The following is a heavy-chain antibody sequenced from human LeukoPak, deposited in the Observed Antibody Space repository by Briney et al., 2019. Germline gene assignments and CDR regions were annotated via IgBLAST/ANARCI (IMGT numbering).Heavy chain of an antibody. V-gene: IGHV3-23*01. J-gene: IGHJ2*01. CDR3: AKDRIVGATSGFDY. D-gene: IGHD1-26*01. CDR1: GFTFSSYA. CDR2: ISGSGGIT. Sequence: PGGSLRLSCVASGFTFSSYAMSWVRQAPGKGLEWVSVISGSGGITYYADSVKGRFTISRDNSKNTLYLQMNSLRAEDTAVYYCAKDRIVGATSGFDYWGRGTLVTVSS.